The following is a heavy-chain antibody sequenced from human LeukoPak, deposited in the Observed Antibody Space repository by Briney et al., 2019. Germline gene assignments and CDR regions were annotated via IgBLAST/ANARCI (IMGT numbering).Heavy chain of an antibody. CDR2: INHSGST. V-gene: IGHV4-34*01. Sequence: GSLRLSCAASGFTFSDYYMSWIRQPPGKGLEWIGEINHSGSTNYNPSLKSRVTISVDTSKNQFSLKLSSVTAADTAVYYCARGPGEVVPAAIGWFDPWGQGTLVTVSS. J-gene: IGHJ5*02. CDR1: GFTFSDYY. CDR3: ARGPGEVVPAAIGWFDP. D-gene: IGHD2-2*02.